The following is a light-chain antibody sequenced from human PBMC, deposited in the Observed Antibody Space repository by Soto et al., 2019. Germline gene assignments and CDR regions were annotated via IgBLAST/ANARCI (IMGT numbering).Light chain of an antibody. CDR2: AAS. CDR3: QQYGRT. Sequence: EIVLTQSPGTLSLSPGESDTLSCRVSQSISTNYLAWYQQKPGQAPRLLIYAASSRLTGIPDRFSGSGSGTDFTLTISRLEPEDFAVYYCQQYGRTFGQGTRLEIK. CDR1: QSISTNY. J-gene: IGKJ5*01. V-gene: IGKV3-20*01.